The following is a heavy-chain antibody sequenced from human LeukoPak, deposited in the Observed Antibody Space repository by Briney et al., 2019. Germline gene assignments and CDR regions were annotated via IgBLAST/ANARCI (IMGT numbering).Heavy chain of an antibody. D-gene: IGHD2-2*01. J-gene: IGHJ6*02. CDR2: ISGSGDST. Sequence: GGSLRLSCAASGFTFSSYAMSWVRQAPGKGLEWVSAISGSGDSTYYGDSVKGRFTISRDNSKNTLYLQMNSLRAEDTAVYYCARSSTLYYGMDVWGQGTTVTVSS. CDR3: ARSSTLYYGMDV. CDR1: GFTFSSYA. V-gene: IGHV3-23*01.